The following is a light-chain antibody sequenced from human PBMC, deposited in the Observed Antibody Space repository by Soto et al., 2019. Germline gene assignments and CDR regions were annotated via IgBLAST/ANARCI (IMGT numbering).Light chain of an antibody. J-gene: IGKJ4*01. CDR1: QSISSW. Sequence: DIQMTQSPSTLSASVGDIVTTTCLASQSISSWLAWYQQKLGRAPRLLIYDASSLESGVPSRFSGSGYGTEFTLTISSLQPDDFATYYCQQYNTYSSLTFGGGTKVDIK. V-gene: IGKV1-5*01. CDR2: DAS. CDR3: QQYNTYSSLT.